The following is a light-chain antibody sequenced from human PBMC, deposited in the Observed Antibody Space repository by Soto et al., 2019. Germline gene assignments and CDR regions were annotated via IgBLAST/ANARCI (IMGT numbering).Light chain of an antibody. CDR3: QSYDRSLSESYV. CDR2: GNN. CDR1: SSNIGANYD. Sequence: QLVLTQPPSVSGAPGQTVTISCTGTSSNIGANYDVHWYQQLPGAAPKLLIYGNNNRPSGVPDRFSGSKSGTSASLAITGLQAEDEADYYCQSYDRSLSESYVFGIGTKLTVL. V-gene: IGLV1-40*01. J-gene: IGLJ1*01.